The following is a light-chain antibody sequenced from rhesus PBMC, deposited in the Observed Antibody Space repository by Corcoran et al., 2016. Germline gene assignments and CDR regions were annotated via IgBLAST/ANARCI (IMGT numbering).Light chain of an antibody. CDR2: HVN. V-gene: IGLV7-80*01. Sequence: QAVVTQEPSLTVSPGGTVTLTCGSSPGAVTSGNYPNWFQQKPGQVPRGLIYHVNTTPSWTPARFSGSLAGGKAVLTLSGVQPEDDDDYYCFRIYGGIHIFGPGTRLTVL. CDR3: FRIYGGIHI. J-gene: IGLJ1*01. CDR1: PGAVTSGNY.